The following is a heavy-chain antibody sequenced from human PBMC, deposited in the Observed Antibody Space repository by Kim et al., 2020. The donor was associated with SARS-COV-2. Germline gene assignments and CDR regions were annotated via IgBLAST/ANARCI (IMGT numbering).Heavy chain of an antibody. D-gene: IGHD6-19*01. Sequence: GESLKISCEGSGYMFSAKWIAWVRQMPGKGLEWMGIIYPGDSDTKYSPSFQGQVSISADKSIAAAYLQWSSVKASDTAVYFCARVATDSSGSSYFDFWGQ. CDR3: ARVATDSSGSSYFDF. CDR2: IYPGDSDT. J-gene: IGHJ4*02. V-gene: IGHV5-51*01. CDR1: GYMFSAKW.